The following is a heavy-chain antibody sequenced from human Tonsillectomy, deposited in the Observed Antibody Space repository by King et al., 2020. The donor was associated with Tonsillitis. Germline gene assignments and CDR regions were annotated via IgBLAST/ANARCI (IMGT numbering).Heavy chain of an antibody. Sequence: VQLVESGGGLVQPGGSLRLSCAASGFTFSSYAMSWVRQAPGKGLEWVSAISGSGGSTYYADSVKGWFTISRDNSKNTLYLQMNSLRAEDTAVYYCAKVRGSTNWLYYYYYGMDVWGQGTTVTVSS. CDR2: ISGSGGST. CDR3: AKVRGSTNWLYYYYYGMDV. J-gene: IGHJ6*02. V-gene: IGHV3-23*04. D-gene: IGHD2-2*01. CDR1: GFTFSSYA.